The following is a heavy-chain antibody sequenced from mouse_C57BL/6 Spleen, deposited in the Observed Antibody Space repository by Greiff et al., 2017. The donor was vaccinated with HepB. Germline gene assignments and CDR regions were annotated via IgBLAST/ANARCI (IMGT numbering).Heavy chain of an antibody. CDR3: ARRGYPYAMDY. D-gene: IGHD2-2*01. Sequence: LQESGPGMVKPSQSLSLTCTVTGYSITSGYDWHWIRHFPGNKLEWMGYISYSGSTNYNPSLKSRISITHDTSKNHFFLKLNSVTTEDTATYYCARRGYPYAMDYWGQGTSVTVSS. CDR2: ISYSGST. J-gene: IGHJ4*01. CDR1: GYSITSGYD. V-gene: IGHV3-1*01.